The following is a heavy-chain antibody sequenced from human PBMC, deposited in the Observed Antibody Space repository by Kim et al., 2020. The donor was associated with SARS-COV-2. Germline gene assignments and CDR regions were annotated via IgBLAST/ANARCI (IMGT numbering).Heavy chain of an antibody. V-gene: IGHV4-30-4*07. Sequence: NTYYNPSLMSRVTISVETSKNQFSLSLSSVTAADTAVYYCARGGVASIQDYWGQGSLVTVSS. CDR3: ARGGVASIQDY. J-gene: IGHJ4*02. CDR2: NT. D-gene: IGHD5-12*01.